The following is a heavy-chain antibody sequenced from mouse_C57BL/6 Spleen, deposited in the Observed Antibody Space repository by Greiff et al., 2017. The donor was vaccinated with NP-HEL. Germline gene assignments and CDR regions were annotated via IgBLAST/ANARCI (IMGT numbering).Heavy chain of an antibody. V-gene: IGHV5-9-1*02. J-gene: IGHJ1*03. CDR2: ISSGGDYI. Sequence: DVHLVESGEGLVKPGGSLKLSCAASGFTFSSYAMSWVRQTPEKRLEWVAYISSGGDYIYYADTVKGRFTISRDNARNTLYLQMSSLKSEDTAMYYCTRGAVITTVAWYFDVWGTGTTVTVSS. CDR3: TRGAVITTVAWYFDV. D-gene: IGHD1-1*01. CDR1: GFTFSSYA.